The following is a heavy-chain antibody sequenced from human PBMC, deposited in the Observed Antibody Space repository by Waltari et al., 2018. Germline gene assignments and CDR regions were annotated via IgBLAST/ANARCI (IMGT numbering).Heavy chain of an antibody. J-gene: IGHJ4*02. CDR1: GYSISSGYY. D-gene: IGHD3-3*01. CDR2: IYHGGST. V-gene: IGHV4-38-2*01. Sequence: QVQLQESGPGLVKPSETLSLTCAVSGYSISSGYYWGWIRQPPGKGLEWIGSIYHGGSTYYNPSLKSRVTISVDTSKNQFSLKLSSVTAADTAVYYCARHGSGIFGVVRVGAIHFDYWGQGTLVTVSS. CDR3: ARHGSGIFGVVRVGAIHFDY.